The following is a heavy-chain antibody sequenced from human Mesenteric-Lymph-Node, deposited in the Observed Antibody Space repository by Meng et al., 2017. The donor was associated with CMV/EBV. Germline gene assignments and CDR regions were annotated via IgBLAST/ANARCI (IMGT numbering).Heavy chain of an antibody. Sequence: SWVRQAPGKGLEWVANIKQDGSEKYYVGSVKGRFTISRDNAKNSLYLQMNSLRAEDTAVYYCAGQLDNYWGQGTLVTVSS. CDR3: AGQLDNY. D-gene: IGHD6-6*01. J-gene: IGHJ4*02. V-gene: IGHV3-7*01. CDR2: IKQDGSEK.